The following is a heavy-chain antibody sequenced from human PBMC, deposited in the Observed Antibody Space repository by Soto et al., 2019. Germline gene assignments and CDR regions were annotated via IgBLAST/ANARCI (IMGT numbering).Heavy chain of an antibody. CDR2: IDPSDSQT. Sequence: GESLKISCKGSGYSFAGYWITWVRQKPGKGLEWMGRIDPSDSQTYYSPSFRGHVTISATKSITTVFLQWSSLRASDTAMYYCARGRVTYYYDSSGYYPSWFDPWGQGTLVTVSS. CDR3: ARGRVTYYYDSSGYYPSWFDP. J-gene: IGHJ5*02. D-gene: IGHD3-22*01. CDR1: GYSFAGYW. V-gene: IGHV5-10-1*01.